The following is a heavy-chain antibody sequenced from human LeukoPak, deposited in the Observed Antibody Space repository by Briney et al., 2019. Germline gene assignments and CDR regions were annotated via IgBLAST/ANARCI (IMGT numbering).Heavy chain of an antibody. CDR3: ARVGDYDILTGITDLVGMDV. J-gene: IGHJ6*02. V-gene: IGHV3-48*03. Sequence: PGGSLRLSCAAYGFTFSSYEMNWVRQAAGKGLEWVSYISSSGSPIYYADSVKGRFTISRDNANNSRYLQMTSLRAEDTAVYYCARVGDYDILTGITDLVGMDVWGQGTTVTVSS. CDR2: ISSSGSPI. D-gene: IGHD3-9*01. CDR1: GFTFSSYE.